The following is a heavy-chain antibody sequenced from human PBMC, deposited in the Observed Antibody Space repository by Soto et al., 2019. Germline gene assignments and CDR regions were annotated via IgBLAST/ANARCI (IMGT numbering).Heavy chain of an antibody. V-gene: IGHV3-30-3*01. CDR3: ARDGVPGDSGYVNYFDY. CDR2: ISYDGSNK. CDR1: GLTFSSYA. J-gene: IGHJ4*02. Sequence: QVQLVESGGGVVQPGRSLRLSCAASGLTFSSYAMHWVRQAPGKGLEWVALISYDGSNKYYADSVKGRFTISRDNSKNTLYLQMNSLRAEDTAVYYCARDGVPGDSGYVNYFDYWGQGTLVTVSS. D-gene: IGHD5-12*01.